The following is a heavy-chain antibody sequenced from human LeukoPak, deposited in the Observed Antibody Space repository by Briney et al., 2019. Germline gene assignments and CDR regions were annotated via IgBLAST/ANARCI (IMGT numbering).Heavy chain of an antibody. Sequence: SVKVSCKASGGTFSSYAISWVRQAPGQGLEWIGGIIPIFGTANYAQEFQGRVTITADESTSTAYMELSSLRSEDTAVYYCARGGLFEEQQLPYDYWGQGTLVTVSS. CDR3: ARGGLFEEQQLPYDY. CDR1: GGTFSSYA. D-gene: IGHD6-13*01. CDR2: IIPIFGTA. V-gene: IGHV1-69*13. J-gene: IGHJ4*02.